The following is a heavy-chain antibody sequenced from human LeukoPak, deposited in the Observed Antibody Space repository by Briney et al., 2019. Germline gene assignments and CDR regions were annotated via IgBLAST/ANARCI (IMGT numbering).Heavy chain of an antibody. J-gene: IGHJ4*02. CDR2: IHTDASTT. CDR1: GFTFSSYW. Sequence: PGGSLRLSCAASGFTFSSYWMHWVRQAPGKGLVWVSRIHTDASTTSYADSVKGRFTISRDNAKNTLYLQMNSLRAEDTAMYYCARDGSLPDYWGQGTLVTVSS. CDR3: ARDGSLPDY. V-gene: IGHV3-74*01.